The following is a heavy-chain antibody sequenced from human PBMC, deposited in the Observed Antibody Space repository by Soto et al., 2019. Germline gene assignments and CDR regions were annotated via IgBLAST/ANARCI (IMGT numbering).Heavy chain of an antibody. CDR1: GGTFSSYA. D-gene: IGHD3-22*01. CDR2: IIPIFGTA. V-gene: IGHV1-69*13. J-gene: IGHJ4*02. Sequence: PSVKVSCKASGGTFSSYAISWVRQAPGQGLEWMGGIIPIFGTANYAQKFQGRVTITADESTSTAYMELSSLRSEDTAVYYCARDWGPNTMIVGDLFDYWGQGTLVTVSS. CDR3: ARDWGPNTMIVGDLFDY.